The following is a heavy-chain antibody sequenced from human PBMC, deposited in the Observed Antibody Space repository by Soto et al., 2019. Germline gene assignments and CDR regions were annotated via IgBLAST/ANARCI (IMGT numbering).Heavy chain of an antibody. Sequence: GSLRLSCAASGFIFSNYAMSWVRQAPGKGLEWVAGITSDGKTYYADSVQGRFTISRDNSKSTLYLQMNSLRADDTAVYYCANPGGAAATTGPILRYFDPWGQGTLVTVSS. CDR1: GFIFSNYA. D-gene: IGHD6-13*01. CDR3: ANPGGAAATTGPILRYFDP. J-gene: IGHJ5*02. CDR2: ITSDGKT. V-gene: IGHV3-23*01.